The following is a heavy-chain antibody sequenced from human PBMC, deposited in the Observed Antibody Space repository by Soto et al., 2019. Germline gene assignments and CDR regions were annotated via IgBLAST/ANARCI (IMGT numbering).Heavy chain of an antibody. Sequence: QVQLVESGGGLVKPGGSLRLSCAASGFTFSDYYMSWIRQAPGKGLEWVSYISSGASTRHYADSVKGRFTISRDNAKNSLYLQMNSLRVEDTAEYYCARKVGYKVATIGAFDYWGQGTLVTVSS. CDR1: GFTFSDYY. CDR2: ISSGASTR. D-gene: IGHD5-12*01. CDR3: ARKVGYKVATIGAFDY. J-gene: IGHJ4*02. V-gene: IGHV3-11*01.